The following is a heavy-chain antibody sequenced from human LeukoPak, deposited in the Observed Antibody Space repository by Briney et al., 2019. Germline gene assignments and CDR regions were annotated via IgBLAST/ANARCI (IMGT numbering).Heavy chain of an antibody. CDR1: GGSISSYY. J-gene: IGHJ4*02. CDR2: IYYSGST. V-gene: IGHV4-59*12. D-gene: IGHD6-19*01. Sequence: SETLSLTCTVSGGSISSYYWSWIRQPPGKGLEWIGYIYYSGSTNYNPSLKSRVTISIDTSKNQFSLKLSSVTAADTAVYYCARSIAVAGRPYYFDYWGQGTLVTVSS. CDR3: ARSIAVAGRPYYFDY.